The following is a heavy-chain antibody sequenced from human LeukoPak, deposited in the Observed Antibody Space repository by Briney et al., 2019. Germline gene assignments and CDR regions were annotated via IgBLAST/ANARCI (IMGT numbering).Heavy chain of an antibody. Sequence: PSGTLSLTCTVSGGSISSSSDYWGWIRQPPGKGLEWIGSISFRGTTYYSPSLKSRVTIIEDTSKKQFSLKLSSVTAADTAIYYCATYTSAWGYFDFWGQGTLVTVSS. CDR2: ISFRGTT. V-gene: IGHV4-39*01. J-gene: IGHJ4*02. CDR3: ATYTSAWGYFDF. D-gene: IGHD6-19*01. CDR1: GGSISSSSDY.